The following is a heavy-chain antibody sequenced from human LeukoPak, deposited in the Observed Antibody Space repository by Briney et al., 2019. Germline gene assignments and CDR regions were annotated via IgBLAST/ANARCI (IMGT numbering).Heavy chain of an antibody. D-gene: IGHD6-19*01. CDR2: IYYSGST. J-gene: IGHJ6*02. CDR1: GGSISSYH. Sequence: SETLSLTCTVSGGSISSYHWSWIRQPPGKGLERIGYIYYSGSTNYIPSLKSRVTISVDTSKNQVSLKLSSVTAADTAVYYCARAEAGYSSGYYYYGMDVWGQGTTVTVSS. CDR3: ARAEAGYSSGYYYYGMDV. V-gene: IGHV4-59*01.